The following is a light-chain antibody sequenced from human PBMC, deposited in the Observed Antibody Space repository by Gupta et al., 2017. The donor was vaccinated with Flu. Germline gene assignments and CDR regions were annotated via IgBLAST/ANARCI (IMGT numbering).Light chain of an antibody. CDR1: QTVNSKY. Sequence: EIVLTQSPGTLSLSPGERATLSCRASQTVNSKYLAWYQQMPGQAPRLLIYGASNRATGLPDRFSGSGSGTDFTLTISRREPEDFAVYYCQQEEKSRLTFGGGTKVEI. J-gene: IGKJ4*01. V-gene: IGKV3-20*01. CDR2: GAS. CDR3: QQEEKSRLT.